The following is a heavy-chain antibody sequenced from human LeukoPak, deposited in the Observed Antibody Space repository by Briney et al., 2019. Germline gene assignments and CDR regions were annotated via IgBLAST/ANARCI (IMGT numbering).Heavy chain of an antibody. CDR1: GFSFDDYG. D-gene: IGHD4-17*01. Sequence: GRSLRLSCVASGFSFDDYGMFWVRQVPGKGLEWVSVIYSGGSTYYADSVKGRFTISRDNSKNTLYLQMNRLRAEDTAVYYCARARYDYGDPMDVWGQGTTVTVSS. J-gene: IGHJ6*02. V-gene: IGHV3-66*01. CDR3: ARARYDYGDPMDV. CDR2: IYSGGST.